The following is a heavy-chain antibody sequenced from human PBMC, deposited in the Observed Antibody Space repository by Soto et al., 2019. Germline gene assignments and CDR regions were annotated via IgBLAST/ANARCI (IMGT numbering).Heavy chain of an antibody. CDR3: VRDWSTFWGMDV. CDR1: GFTFSTYW. CDR2: IKQDGSEK. J-gene: IGHJ6*02. V-gene: IGHV3-7*01. Sequence: GGSLRLSCAASGFTFSTYWMNWVRQAPGKGLEWVANIKQDGSEKYYVDSVKGRFAISRDNAKDSLFLQMNNLRAEDTAVYYCVRDWSTFWGMDVWGQGTTVTVSS.